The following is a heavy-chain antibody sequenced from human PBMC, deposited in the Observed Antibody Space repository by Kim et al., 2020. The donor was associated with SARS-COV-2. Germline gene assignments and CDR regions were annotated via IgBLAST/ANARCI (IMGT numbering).Heavy chain of an antibody. D-gene: IGHD5-18*01. V-gene: IGHV3-30*04. J-gene: IGHJ4*02. Sequence: GGSLRLFCAASGFTFSSYAMHWVRQAPGKGLEWVAVISYDGSNKYYADSVKGRFTISRDNSKNTLYLQMNSLRAEDTAVYYCARGSGSYPSDYWGQGTLVTVSS. CDR1: GFTFSSYA. CDR2: ISYDGSNK. CDR3: ARGSGSYPSDY.